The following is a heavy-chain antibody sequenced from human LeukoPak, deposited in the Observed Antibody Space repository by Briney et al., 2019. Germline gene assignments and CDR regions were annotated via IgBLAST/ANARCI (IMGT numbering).Heavy chain of an antibody. D-gene: IGHD6-13*01. CDR2: IYHSGST. CDR3: ARVSYSSSWYGDNYFDY. J-gene: IGHJ4*02. Sequence: SETLSLTCTVSGYSISSGYYWGWIRQPPGKGLEWIGSIYHSGSTYYNPSLKSRVTISVDTSKNQFSLKLSSVTAADTAVYYCARVSYSSSWYGDNYFDYWGQGTLVTVSS. CDR1: GYSISSGYY. V-gene: IGHV4-38-2*02.